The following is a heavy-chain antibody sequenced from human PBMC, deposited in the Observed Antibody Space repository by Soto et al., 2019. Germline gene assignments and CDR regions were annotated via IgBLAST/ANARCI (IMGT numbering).Heavy chain of an antibody. D-gene: IGHD3-10*01. CDR1: SDSSSSYK. V-gene: IGHV4-59*08. CDR3: VRQGFGPLHGLVDV. J-gene: IGHJ6*02. Sequence: QVQLQESGPGLVKPSETLSLTCTVSSDSSSSYKWSWIRQTPGKGLEWIGYIDNNGGISYNTSLRSRSTLTQSIDTSTKQVSLGLSSVTDADTAVYYCVRQGFGPLHGLVDVWGQGTTVTVSS. CDR2: IDNNGGI.